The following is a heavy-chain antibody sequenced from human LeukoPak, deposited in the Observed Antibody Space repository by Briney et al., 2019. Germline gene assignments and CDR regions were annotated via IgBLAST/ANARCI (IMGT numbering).Heavy chain of an antibody. CDR2: ISYDGSNK. Sequence: PGGSLRLSCAATGFTFSSYAMHWVRQAPGKGLEWVAVISYDGSNKYYADSVKGRFTISRDNSKNTLYLQMNSLRAEDTAVYYCARDGVRRSIAAAGLDYWGQGTLVTVSS. V-gene: IGHV3-30-3*01. CDR3: ARDGVRRSIAAAGLDY. J-gene: IGHJ4*02. CDR1: GFTFSSYA. D-gene: IGHD6-13*01.